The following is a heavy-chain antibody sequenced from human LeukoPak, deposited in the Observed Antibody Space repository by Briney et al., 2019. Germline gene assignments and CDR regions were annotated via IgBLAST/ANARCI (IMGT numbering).Heavy chain of an antibody. CDR1: GYPFTDHS. Sequence: VASVKVSCKASGYPFTDHSMHWVRQAPGQGLEWMGWVNPNSGGTNYALKFQGSVTMTRDTSISTAYMELSSLRSDDTAVYYCAVDYGGNSCLDYWGQGTLVTVSS. D-gene: IGHD4-23*01. V-gene: IGHV1-2*02. CDR3: AVDYGGNSCLDY. CDR2: VNPNSGGT. J-gene: IGHJ4*02.